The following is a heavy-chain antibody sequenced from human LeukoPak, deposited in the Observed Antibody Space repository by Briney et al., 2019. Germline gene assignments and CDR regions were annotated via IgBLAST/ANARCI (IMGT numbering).Heavy chain of an antibody. J-gene: IGHJ2*01. CDR1: GFTVSSSY. CDR2: LYRDGST. D-gene: IGHD1-1*01. CDR3: APRPGMGINYFDL. Sequence: GGSLRLSCAASGFTVSSSYMSWVRHAPGRGLECVSDLYRDGSTYYADSVKGRFTISRDTSRNTVYLQMNSLSAEDTAVYYCAPRPGMGINYFDLWGRGTLVTVSS. V-gene: IGHV3-53*01.